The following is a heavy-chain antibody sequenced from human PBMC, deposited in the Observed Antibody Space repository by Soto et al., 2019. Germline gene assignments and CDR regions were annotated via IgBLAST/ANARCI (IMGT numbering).Heavy chain of an antibody. V-gene: IGHV3-15*07. CDR3: TRPHFYDGSGYYDY. CDR2: IKSKTYGGTT. J-gene: IGHJ4*02. Sequence: GGSLRLSCAVSGVTLTNVWMNWVRQAPGKGPEWVGRIKSKTYGGTTEYAASVKGRFTISRDDSKGIAYLQMNSLKTEDTAVYYCTRPHFYDGSGYYDYWGQGAQVTVSS. CDR1: GVTLTNVW. D-gene: IGHD3-22*01.